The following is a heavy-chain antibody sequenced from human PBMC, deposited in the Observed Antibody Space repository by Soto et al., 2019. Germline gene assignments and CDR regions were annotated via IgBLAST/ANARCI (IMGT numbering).Heavy chain of an antibody. D-gene: IGHD3-10*01. J-gene: IGHJ4*02. V-gene: IGHV1-18*01. CDR1: GYTFTSYG. CDR2: ISAHNCNT. CDR3: ARGRYGAY. Sequence: QVPLVQSGAEVKKPGSSVKVSCKASGYTFTSYGITWVRQAPGKGLEWMGWISAHNCNTNYAQKLQGRVIVTRDTSTSTGYMEQRSLRSDDTAVYYCARGRYGAYWGQGALVTVSS.